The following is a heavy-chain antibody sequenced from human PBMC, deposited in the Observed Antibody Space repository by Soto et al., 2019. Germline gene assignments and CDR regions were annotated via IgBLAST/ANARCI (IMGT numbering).Heavy chain of an antibody. D-gene: IGHD3-22*01. CDR1: GYTFTSYY. CDR2: INPSGGST. V-gene: IGHV1-46*01. J-gene: IGHJ5*02. Sequence: ASVKVSCKXSGYTFTSYYMHWVRQAPGQGLEWMGIINPSGGSTSYAQKFQGRVTMTRDTSTSTVYMELSSLRSEDTAVYYCARDQLPHYYDSSGYYPWGQGTLVTVSS. CDR3: ARDQLPHYYDSSGYYP.